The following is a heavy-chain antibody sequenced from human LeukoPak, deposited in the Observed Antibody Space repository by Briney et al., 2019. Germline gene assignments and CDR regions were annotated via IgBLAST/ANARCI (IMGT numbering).Heavy chain of an antibody. D-gene: IGHD1-26*01. CDR2: INPNNGGT. CDR3: ARDRHGGNYYLDY. Sequence: ASVKVSCKASGYTFTGYYIHWVRQAPGQGLEWMGWINPNNGGTNYVQKFQGWVTMTRDTSISTAYMELSRLRSNDTAVYYCARDRHGGNYYLDYWGQGTLVTVSS. V-gene: IGHV1-2*04. CDR1: GYTFTGYY. J-gene: IGHJ4*02.